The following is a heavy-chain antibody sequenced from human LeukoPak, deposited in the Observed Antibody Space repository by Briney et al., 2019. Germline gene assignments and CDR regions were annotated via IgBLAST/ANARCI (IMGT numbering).Heavy chain of an antibody. V-gene: IGHV4-38-2*02. CDR3: ARDLGVGYSSSSNRLFDP. J-gene: IGHJ5*02. Sequence: SETLSLTCTVSGYSISSGYYWGWIRQPPGKGLEWIGSIYHSGSTYYNPSLKSRVTISVDTSKNQFSLKLSSVTAADTAVYYCARDLGVGYSSSSNRLFDPWGQGTLVTVSS. D-gene: IGHD6-13*01. CDR2: IYHSGST. CDR1: GYSISSGYY.